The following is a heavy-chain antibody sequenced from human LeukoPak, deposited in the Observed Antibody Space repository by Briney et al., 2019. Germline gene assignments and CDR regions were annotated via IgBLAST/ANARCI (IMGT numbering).Heavy chain of an antibody. CDR3: ARALAEFFDY. Sequence: GGSLRLSXAASGFTVSSNYMSWVRQAPGKGLEWVSVINSGGDTYYADSVKGRFTISRDNSKNTLYLQMNSLRAEDTAVYYCARALAEFFDYWGQGTLVTVFS. CDR1: GFTVSSNY. D-gene: IGHD1-14*01. J-gene: IGHJ4*02. V-gene: IGHV3-53*01. CDR2: INSGGDT.